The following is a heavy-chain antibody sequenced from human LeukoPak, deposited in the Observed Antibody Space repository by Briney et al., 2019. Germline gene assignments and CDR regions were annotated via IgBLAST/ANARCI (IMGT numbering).Heavy chain of an antibody. V-gene: IGHV3-23*01. J-gene: IGHJ4*02. CDR3: AKDVFLLSGGGDDY. D-gene: IGHD2-8*02. CDR2: VSGSGGRT. CDR1: GFTFTSYA. Sequence: GGSLRLSCEGSGFTFTSYAMTWVRQAPRKGLEWVSAVSGSGGRTYYPDSVKGRFTISRDNSKNTVYLQMNSLRVDDTAIYYCAKDVFLLSGGGDDYWGQGTLVTVSS.